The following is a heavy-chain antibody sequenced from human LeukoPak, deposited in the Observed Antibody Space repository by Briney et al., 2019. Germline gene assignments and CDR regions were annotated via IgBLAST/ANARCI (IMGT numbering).Heavy chain of an antibody. CDR3: ARLTLVPPRWPSFDP. Sequence: SETLSLTCTVSGVSISSSNSYWAWIRQPPGKGLEWIGSIYYSGSTYYNPSLKSRVTISVDTSKNQFSLKLSSVTAADTAVYYCARLTLVPPRWPSFDPWGQGTLVTVSS. CDR1: GVSISSSNSY. V-gene: IGHV4-39*07. J-gene: IGHJ5*02. D-gene: IGHD6-13*01. CDR2: IYYSGST.